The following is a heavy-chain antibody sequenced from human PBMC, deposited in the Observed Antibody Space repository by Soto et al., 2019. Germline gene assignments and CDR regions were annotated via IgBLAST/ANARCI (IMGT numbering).Heavy chain of an antibody. J-gene: IGHJ4*02. CDR1: GFTFTSYA. CDR2: INGGSGNT. CDR3: ARVPPWGNSAGDYYIQHYDS. D-gene: IGHD3-10*01. Sequence: ASVKVSGKSSGFTFTSYAIHWLRQARGERPQWMGWINGGSGNTNYSQDFQGRVTFTRDTFATTAYLELSSLRSEDTAVYYCARVPPWGNSAGDYYIQHYDSWGQGTPVTVSS. V-gene: IGHV1-3*01.